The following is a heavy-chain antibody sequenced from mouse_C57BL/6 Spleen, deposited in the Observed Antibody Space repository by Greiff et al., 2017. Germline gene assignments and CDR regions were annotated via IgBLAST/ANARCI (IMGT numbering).Heavy chain of an antibody. D-gene: IGHD1-1*01. J-gene: IGHJ3*01. CDR1: GFNIKDYY. V-gene: IGHV14-1*01. CDR2: IDPEDGDT. CDR3: TPSYYYGSSLAY. Sequence: VQLQQSGAELVRPGASVKLSCTASGFNIKDYYMHWVKQRPEQGLEWIGRIDPEDGDTEYAPKFQGKATMTADTSSNTAYLQLSSLTSEDTAVYYCTPSYYYGSSLAYWGQGTLVTVSA.